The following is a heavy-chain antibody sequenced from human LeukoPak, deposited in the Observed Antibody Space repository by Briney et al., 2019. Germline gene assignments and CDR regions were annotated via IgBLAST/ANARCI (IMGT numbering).Heavy chain of an antibody. CDR1: GLNFINAW. V-gene: IGHV3-15*01. CDR2: IKNNADGGTT. J-gene: IGHJ4*02. CDR3: TTDPGGYPDY. D-gene: IGHD5-12*01. Sequence: PGGSLRLSCGASGLNFINAWMSWVRQAPGKGLEWVGRIKNNADGGTTDYAAPVKGRFTISRDDSRNTLFLQMNSLKTEDTAMYYCTTDPGGYPDYWGQGTLVTVSS.